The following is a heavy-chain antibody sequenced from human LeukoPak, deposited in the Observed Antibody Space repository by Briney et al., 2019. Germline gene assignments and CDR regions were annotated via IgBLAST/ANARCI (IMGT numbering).Heavy chain of an antibody. CDR3: AKDHSKIQPFDY. V-gene: IGHV3-30*02. D-gene: IGHD5-18*01. CDR1: GFTFSSYG. J-gene: IGHJ4*02. CDR2: IWYDGSNK. Sequence: GGSLRLSCAASGFTFSSYGMHWVRQAPGKGLEWVAVIWYDGSNKYYADSVKGRFTISRDNSKNTLYLQMNSLRAEDTAVYYCAKDHSKIQPFDYWGQGTLVTVSP.